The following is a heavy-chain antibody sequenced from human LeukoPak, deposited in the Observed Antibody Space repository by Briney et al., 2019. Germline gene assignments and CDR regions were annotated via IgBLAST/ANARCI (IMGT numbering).Heavy chain of an antibody. Sequence: GGSLRLSCSASGFSFSSYSMDWVRQAPGKGLEWAAYISSNGDVTHYADSVKGRFTISRDNAKNLLYLQMNSLRAEDTAVYYCARLFGSDGYWGQGTLVTVSS. CDR2: ISSNGDVT. CDR1: GFSFSSYS. J-gene: IGHJ4*02. V-gene: IGHV3-48*01. CDR3: ARLFGSDGY. D-gene: IGHD2-21*01.